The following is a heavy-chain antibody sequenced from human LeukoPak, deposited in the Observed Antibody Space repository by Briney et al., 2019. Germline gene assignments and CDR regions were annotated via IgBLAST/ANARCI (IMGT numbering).Heavy chain of an antibody. J-gene: IGHJ4*02. Sequence: GGSLRLSCAASGFTVSSNYMSWVRQAPGKGLEWVSVIYSGGSTYYADSVKGRFTISRDNSKNTLYLQMNSLRAEDTAVYYCARQNFYYDSSGYYYNYYFDYWGQGTLVTVSS. CDR1: GFTVSSNY. CDR3: ARQNFYYDSSGYYYNYYFDY. CDR2: IYSGGST. D-gene: IGHD3-22*01. V-gene: IGHV3-53*01.